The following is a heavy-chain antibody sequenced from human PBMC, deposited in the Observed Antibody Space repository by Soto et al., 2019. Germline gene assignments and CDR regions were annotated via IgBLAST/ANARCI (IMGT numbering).Heavy chain of an antibody. CDR1: GFTVSRNY. J-gene: IGHJ5*02. CDR3: ARVSHEDLATMLVLSWFDP. CDR2: IYSGCST. D-gene: IGHD3-10*02. V-gene: IGHV3-53*01. Sequence: PXGSLRLSCSASGFTVSRNYMSWLRQAPGKRLDWVSAIYSGCSTYFADSVKGRFTISRDNSKNTLYLQMNSLRAEDTAVYDCARVSHEDLATMLVLSWFDPCGKRTRATV.